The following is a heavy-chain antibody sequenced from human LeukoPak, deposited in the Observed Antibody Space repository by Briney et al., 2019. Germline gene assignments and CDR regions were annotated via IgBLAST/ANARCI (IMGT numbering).Heavy chain of an antibody. CDR1: GFSFNRYG. CDR2: ISYDGSNQ. D-gene: IGHD2-15*01. CDR3: AKDKVGCGGGSCYYYYGMDV. Sequence: GGSLRLSCAASGFSFNRYGMHWVRQAPGKGLEWVAVISYDGSNQYYGDSVKGRFTISRDNSKNTLYLQMNSLRAEDTAVYYCAKDKVGCGGGSCYYYYGMDVWGQGTTVTVSS. J-gene: IGHJ6*02. V-gene: IGHV3-30*18.